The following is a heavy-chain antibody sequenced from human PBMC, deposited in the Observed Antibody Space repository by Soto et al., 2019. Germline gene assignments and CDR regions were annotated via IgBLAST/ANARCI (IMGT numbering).Heavy chain of an antibody. CDR3: ARLETYSRAPYYYYGMDV. CDR2: IWYDGSNK. Sequence: GGSLRLSCAASGFTFSSYGMHWVRQAPGKGLEWVAVIWYDGSNKYYADSVKGRFTISRDNSKNTLYLQMNSLRAEDTAVYYCARLETYSRAPYYYYGMDVWGQGTTVTVSS. CDR1: GFTFSSYG. J-gene: IGHJ6*02. V-gene: IGHV3-33*01. D-gene: IGHD6-13*01.